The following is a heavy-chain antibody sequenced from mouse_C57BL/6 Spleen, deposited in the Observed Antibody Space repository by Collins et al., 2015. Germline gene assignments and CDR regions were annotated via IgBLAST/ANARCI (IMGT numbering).Heavy chain of an antibody. V-gene: IGHV1-53*01. CDR3: ARSRAYYSNSYAMDY. D-gene: IGHD2-5*01. J-gene: IGHJ4*01. CDR1: GYTFTSYW. Sequence: QVQLQQPGTELVKPGASVKLSCKASGYTFTSYWMHWVKQRPGQGLEWIGNINPSNGGTNYNEKFKSKATLTVDKSSSTAYMQLSSLTSEDSAVYYCARSRAYYSNSYAMDYWGQGTSVTVSS. CDR2: INPSNGGT.